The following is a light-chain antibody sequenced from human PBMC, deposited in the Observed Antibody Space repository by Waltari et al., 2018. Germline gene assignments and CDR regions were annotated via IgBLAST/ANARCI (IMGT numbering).Light chain of an antibody. Sequence: ENVLTQSPGTLSLSPGEGATLSCRASQSVSNSHLAWYQQKPGQAPSLLIYDASSRATGIPDRFSGSSSGTDFTLTISRLEPEDSAVYYCQQYGSSPLTFGGGTKVEI. CDR3: QQYGSSPLT. V-gene: IGKV3-20*01. J-gene: IGKJ4*01. CDR2: DAS. CDR1: QSVSNSH.